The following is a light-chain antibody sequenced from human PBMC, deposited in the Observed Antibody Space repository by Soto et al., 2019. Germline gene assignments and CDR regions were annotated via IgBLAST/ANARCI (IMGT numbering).Light chain of an antibody. CDR2: DAS. CDR3: QQSYNTPLYT. V-gene: IGKV1-39*01. J-gene: IGKJ2*01. CDR1: QSIGDY. Sequence: DIQMTQSPSSLSASVGDRVTITCRASQSIGDYLNWYQQKPGRAPKLLIYDASSLQSGVPSRFSGSGSGTDFTLTISSLQPEDSVTYYCQQSYNTPLYTFGQGTNLEIK.